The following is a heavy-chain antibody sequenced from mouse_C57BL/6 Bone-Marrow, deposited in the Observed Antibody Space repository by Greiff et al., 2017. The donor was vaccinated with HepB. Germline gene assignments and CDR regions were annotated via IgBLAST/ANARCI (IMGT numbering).Heavy chain of an antibody. Sequence: QVQLKESGAELVKPGASVKISCKASGYAFSSYWMNWVKQRPGKGLEWIGQIYPGDGDTNYNGKFKGKATLTADKSSSTAYMQLSSLTSEDSAVYFCARDSSGYLYYAMDYWGQGTSVTVSS. J-gene: IGHJ4*01. V-gene: IGHV1-80*01. CDR1: GYAFSSYW. D-gene: IGHD3-2*02. CDR2: IYPGDGDT. CDR3: ARDSSGYLYYAMDY.